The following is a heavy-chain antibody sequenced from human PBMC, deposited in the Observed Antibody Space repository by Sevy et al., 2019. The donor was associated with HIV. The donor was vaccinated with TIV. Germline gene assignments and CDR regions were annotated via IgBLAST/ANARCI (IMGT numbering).Heavy chain of an antibody. J-gene: IGHJ6*02. V-gene: IGHV3-33*01. CDR2: IWYDGSNK. Sequence: GGSLRLSCAASGFTFSSYGMHWVRQAPGKGLEWVAVIWYDGSNKYYADSVKGRFTISRDNSKNTLYLQMNSLRPEDRAVYYCAGDAQRLPLGDLSRIPSARGGMDVWGQGTAVTVSS. D-gene: IGHD3-16*02. CDR3: AGDAQRLPLGDLSRIPSARGGMDV. CDR1: GFTFSSYG.